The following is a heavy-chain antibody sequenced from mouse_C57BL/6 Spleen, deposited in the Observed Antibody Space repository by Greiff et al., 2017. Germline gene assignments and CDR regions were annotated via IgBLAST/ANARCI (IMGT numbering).Heavy chain of an antibody. J-gene: IGHJ1*03. CDR3: ARGLLQDFDV. Sequence: QVQLQQPGAELVRPGTSVKLSCKASGYTFTSYWMHWVKQRPGQGLEWIGVIDPSDSYTNYNQKFKGKATLTVDTSSSTAYMQLSSLTSEDSAVYYCARGLLQDFDVWGTGTTVTVSS. V-gene: IGHV1-59*01. D-gene: IGHD1-1*01. CDR2: IDPSDSYT. CDR1: GYTFTSYW.